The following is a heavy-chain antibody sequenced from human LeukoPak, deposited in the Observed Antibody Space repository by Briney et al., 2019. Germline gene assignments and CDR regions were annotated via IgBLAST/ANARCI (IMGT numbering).Heavy chain of an antibody. CDR1: GGSISSSSYY. D-gene: IGHD1-26*01. CDR3: ARWSGSYFDY. V-gene: IGHV4-39*01. Sequence: WKTLSLTCTVSGGSISSSSYYWGWIRQPPGKGLEWIGSIYYSGSTYYNPSLKSRVTISVDTSKNQFSLQLRSVTAAYTAVYYCARWSGSYFDYWGQGTLVTVSS. J-gene: IGHJ4*02. CDR2: IYYSGST.